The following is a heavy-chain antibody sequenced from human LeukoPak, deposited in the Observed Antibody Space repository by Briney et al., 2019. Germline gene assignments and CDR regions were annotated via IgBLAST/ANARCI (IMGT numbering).Heavy chain of an antibody. CDR2: IHNSGRT. J-gene: IGHJ4*02. CDR3: ARHGTISSESYFDY. CDR1: GGSVSSYY. Sequence: SETLSLTCSVSGGSVSSYYWSWIRQSPGKGLEWTGYIHNSGRTNYNPSLKSRVTGFVDTSKNQVSLRLSSVTAADTAVYYCARHGTISSESYFDYWGQGALVTVSS. D-gene: IGHD1-14*01. V-gene: IGHV4-59*08.